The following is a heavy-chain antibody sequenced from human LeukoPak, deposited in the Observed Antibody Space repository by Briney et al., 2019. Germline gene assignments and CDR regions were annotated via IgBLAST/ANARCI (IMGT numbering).Heavy chain of an antibody. D-gene: IGHD6-19*01. CDR3: ARDYPYIGWYYFDY. CDR1: GYTFTGYY. J-gene: IGHJ4*02. Sequence: ASVKVSCKASGYTFTGYYMHWVRQAPGQGLEWMGWINPNSGGTNYAQKFQGRVTMTRDTSISTAYMELSSLRSEDTAVYYCARDYPYIGWYYFDYWGQGTLVTVSS. CDR2: INPNSGGT. V-gene: IGHV1-2*02.